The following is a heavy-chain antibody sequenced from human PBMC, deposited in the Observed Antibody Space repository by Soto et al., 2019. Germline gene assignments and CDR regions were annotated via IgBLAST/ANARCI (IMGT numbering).Heavy chain of an antibody. Sequence: GGSLRLSCGASGRTSRPYEMQWVRQATGVGLGGSSYISADGSGTYYADSVRGRFTISRDNAKNSLYLQMNGLRAEDTAVYYCAKDRGEEGLKFLEWFGGMDVWGHGTTVTVSS. V-gene: IGHV3-48*03. CDR2: ISADGSGT. D-gene: IGHD3-3*01. CDR1: GRTSRPYE. CDR3: AKDRGEEGLKFLEWFGGMDV. J-gene: IGHJ6*02.